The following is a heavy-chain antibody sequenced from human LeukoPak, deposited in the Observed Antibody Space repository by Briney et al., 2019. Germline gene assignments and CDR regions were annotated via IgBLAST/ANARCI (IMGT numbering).Heavy chain of an antibody. CDR1: AFTFSGYA. J-gene: IGHJ4*02. V-gene: IGHV3-23*01. D-gene: IGHD5-18*01. CDR2: ISGIGGST. CDR3: AKERESDTAVVLNYFDY. Sequence: GGSLRLSCAASAFTFSGYAMSRVRQAPVKGLGWVSGISGIGGSTNYADSVKGRFTISRDNSKNMLYLQMNSLRAEDTAVYYCAKERESDTAVVLNYFDYWGQGTLVTVSS.